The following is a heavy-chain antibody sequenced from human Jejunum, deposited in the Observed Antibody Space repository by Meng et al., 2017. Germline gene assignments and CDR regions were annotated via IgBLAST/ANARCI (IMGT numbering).Heavy chain of an antibody. CDR2: IAHDGSVT. CDR3: AKENAERASSGWPLDY. Sequence: QVQLLESGGGVVQPGRSLRLSCEASGFIFSNYGMHWVRQAPGKGLEWVAVIAHDGSVTHYADSVKGRSTISRDNSKNTLYLQLSSVRVEDTALYFCAKENAERASSGWPLDYWGQGTLVTVSS. V-gene: IGHV3-30*18. J-gene: IGHJ4*02. CDR1: GFIFSNYG. D-gene: IGHD6-19*01.